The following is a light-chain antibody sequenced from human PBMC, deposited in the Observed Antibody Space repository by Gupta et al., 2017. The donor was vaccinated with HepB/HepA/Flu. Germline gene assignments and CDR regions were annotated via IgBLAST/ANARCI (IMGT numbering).Light chain of an antibody. V-gene: IGLV1-40*01. CDR1: SSNSGAGDD. CDR2: DNT. J-gene: IGLJ2*01. CDR3: QYYDSGRSGANVV. Sequence: QSVLTQPPSVSGAPGQRVTISCTGSSSNSGAGDDGNWYQQLPGTAPRLLIYDNTNRPSEATDRAAGSTSGNSASVAITGLQAEEEAEYYCQYYDSGRSGANVVFGGGTKLTVL.